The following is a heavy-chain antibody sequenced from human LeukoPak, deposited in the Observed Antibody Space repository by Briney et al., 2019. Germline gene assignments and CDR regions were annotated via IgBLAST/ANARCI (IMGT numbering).Heavy chain of an antibody. J-gene: IGHJ4*02. V-gene: IGHV4-30-4*01. D-gene: IGHD7-27*01. Sequence: PSETLSLTCTVSGGSISSGDYYWSWIRQPPGKGLEWIGYIYYSGSTYYNPSLKSRVTISVDTSKNQFSLKLSSVTAADTAVYYCARGITGGPLPFDYWGQGTLVTVSS. CDR1: GGSISSGDYY. CDR3: ARGITGGPLPFDY. CDR2: IYYSGST.